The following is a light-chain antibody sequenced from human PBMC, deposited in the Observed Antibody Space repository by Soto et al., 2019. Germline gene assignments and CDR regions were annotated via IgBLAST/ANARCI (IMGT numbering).Light chain of an antibody. Sequence: EIVLTQSPATLSLSPGERATLSCRASQSVSSYLAWYQQKPGQAPRLLIDDASNRATGIPDRFSGSGSGTDFTLTISRLEPEDFAVYYCQQYGSSPWTFGQGTKVDI. V-gene: IGKV3-20*01. CDR2: DAS. J-gene: IGKJ1*01. CDR1: QSVSSY. CDR3: QQYGSSPWT.